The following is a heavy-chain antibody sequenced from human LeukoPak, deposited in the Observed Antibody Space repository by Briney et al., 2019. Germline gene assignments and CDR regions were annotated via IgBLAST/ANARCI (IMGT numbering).Heavy chain of an antibody. CDR2: IRYDGSNK. D-gene: IGHD2-2*01. Sequence: GGSLRLSCAASGFTFSSYGMHWVSQAPGKGLEWVAFIRYDGSNKYYADSVRGRFTISRDNAKSSLYLQLNRLRDDDTAVYYCGRDGVSAAVDYWGQGTLVTVSS. CDR1: GFTFSSYG. J-gene: IGHJ4*02. V-gene: IGHV3-30*02. CDR3: GRDGVSAAVDY.